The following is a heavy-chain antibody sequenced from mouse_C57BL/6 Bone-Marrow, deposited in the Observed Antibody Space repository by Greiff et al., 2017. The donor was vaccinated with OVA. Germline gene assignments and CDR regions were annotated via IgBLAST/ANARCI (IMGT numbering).Heavy chain of an antibody. CDR1: GYTFTSYG. Sequence: VKLMESGAELARPGASVKLSCKASGYTFTSYGISWVKQRTGQGLEWIGEIYPRSGNTYYNEKFKGKATLTADKSSSTAYMELRSLTSEDSAVYFCAGYGSRYFDVWGTGTTVTVSS. CDR2: IYPRSGNT. V-gene: IGHV1-81*01. J-gene: IGHJ1*03. CDR3: AGYGSRYFDV. D-gene: IGHD1-1*01.